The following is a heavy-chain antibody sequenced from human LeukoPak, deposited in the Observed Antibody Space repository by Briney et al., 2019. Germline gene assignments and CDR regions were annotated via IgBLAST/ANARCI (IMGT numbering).Heavy chain of an antibody. CDR1: GFTFSDYY. Sequence: GGSLRLSCVASGFTFSDYYMTWVRRTPEKGLEWVSHISSSGTITYFADPVKGRFTLSRDNAKNSLFLQMNSLRVEDTGVYFCARVGSTVAAGILDYWGQGILVTVSS. J-gene: IGHJ4*02. V-gene: IGHV3-11*01. D-gene: IGHD1-26*01. CDR2: ISSSGTIT. CDR3: ARVGSTVAAGILDY.